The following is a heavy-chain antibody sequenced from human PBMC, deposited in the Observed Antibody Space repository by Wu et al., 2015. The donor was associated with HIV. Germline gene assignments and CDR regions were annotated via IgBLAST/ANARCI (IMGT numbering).Heavy chain of an antibody. J-gene: IGHJ1*01. Sequence: QVQLVQSGAEVKKPGSSVKVSCKASGGTFSSYAISWVRQAPGQGLEWMGGIIPIFGTANCAQKFQGRVTITADESTSTAYMELSSLRSEDTAVYYCARPGGCGGDCYTGYFQHWGQGTLVTVSS. CDR2: IIPIFGTA. D-gene: IGHD2-21*01. V-gene: IGHV1-69*12. CDR1: GGTFSSYA. CDR3: ARPGGCGGDCYTGYFQH.